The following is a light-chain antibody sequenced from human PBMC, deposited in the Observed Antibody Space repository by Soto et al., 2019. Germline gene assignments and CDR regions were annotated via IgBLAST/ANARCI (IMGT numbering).Light chain of an antibody. CDR3: QQRNTWPPVT. Sequence: VMTQSPATLSVSPGERATLSCWASETVATNLAWYQQKPGQAPRLLIYGASNRATGIPDRFSGSGSGTDFILTINSLEPEDFAIYYCQQRNTWPPVTFGQGTRLEI. J-gene: IGKJ5*01. V-gene: IGKV3-11*01. CDR2: GAS. CDR1: ETVATN.